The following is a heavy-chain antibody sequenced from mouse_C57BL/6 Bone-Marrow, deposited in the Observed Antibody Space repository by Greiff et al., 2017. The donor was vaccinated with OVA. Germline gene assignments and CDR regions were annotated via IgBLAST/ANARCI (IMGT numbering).Heavy chain of an antibody. Sequence: VQLQQSGAELVKPGASVKLSCKASGYTFTSYWMQWVKQRPGQGLEWIGEIDPSDSYTNYNQKFKGKATLTVDTSSSTAYMQLSSLTSEDSAVYYCAREGLRRPYFDYWGQGTTLTVSS. J-gene: IGHJ2*01. D-gene: IGHD2-2*01. CDR1: GYTFTSYW. CDR2: IDPSDSYT. V-gene: IGHV1-50*01. CDR3: AREGLRRPYFDY.